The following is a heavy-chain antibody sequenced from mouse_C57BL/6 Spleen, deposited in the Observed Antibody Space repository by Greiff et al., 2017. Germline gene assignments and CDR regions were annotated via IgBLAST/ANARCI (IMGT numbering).Heavy chain of an antibody. CDR1: GYSLTSGYY. V-gene: IGHV3-6*01. J-gene: IGHJ2*01. Sequence: EVQPAASGPGLVKPSQFLSLTCPVTGYSLTSGYYWNWIRQFPGNQLEWMGYISYDGSNDYNPSLQNRISITRDTSKNQFFLKLNSVTTEDTATYYCARWASGYFDYWGQGTTLTVSS. CDR3: ARWASGYFDY. CDR2: ISYDGSN. D-gene: IGHD3-2*02.